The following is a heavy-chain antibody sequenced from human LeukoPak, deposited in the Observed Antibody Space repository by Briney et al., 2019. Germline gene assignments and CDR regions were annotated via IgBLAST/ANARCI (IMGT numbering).Heavy chain of an antibody. Sequence: SETLSLTCIVSGGSISSYYWNWIRQSAGKGLEWIGRIYIGGSTSYNPSLKSRVTISVDTSKNQFSLKLSSVTAADTAVYYCAAANWGSFRGWGQGTLVTVSS. D-gene: IGHD7-27*01. CDR2: IYIGGST. J-gene: IGHJ4*02. V-gene: IGHV4-4*07. CDR1: GGSISSYY. CDR3: AAANWGSFRG.